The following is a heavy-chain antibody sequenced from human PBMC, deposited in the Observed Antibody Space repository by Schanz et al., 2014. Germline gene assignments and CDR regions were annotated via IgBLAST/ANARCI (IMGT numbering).Heavy chain of an antibody. CDR1: GFNFGDYY. Sequence: DVQLVESGGGLVQSGGSLRLSCAASGFNFGDYYMTWVRQAPGKGLEWVAVIYSGGSTFYTDSVKGRFTISRDNSKNTLYLQMNSLIAEDTAVYYCAKCIGWYGRCAFDIWGQGTMVTVSS. V-gene: IGHV3-66*01. D-gene: IGHD6-19*01. J-gene: IGHJ3*02. CDR2: IYSGGST. CDR3: AKCIGWYGRCAFDI.